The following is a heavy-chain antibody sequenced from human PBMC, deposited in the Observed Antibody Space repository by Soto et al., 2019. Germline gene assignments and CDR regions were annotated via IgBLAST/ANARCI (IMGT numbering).Heavy chain of an antibody. CDR1: GGTLSSFA. V-gene: IGHV1-69*04. D-gene: IGHD1-1*01. J-gene: IGHJ6*01. Sequence: QVQLVQSGSEVKTPGSSVKVSCKTSGGTLSSFAISWVRQAPGQGLEWVGTFIPVVAMAKYGQNLQGRVTITADPSTNTLFMELSSLRYEDTAVYYCANGHDNYFDYGMDVW. CDR3: ANGHDNYFDYGMDV. CDR2: FIPVVAMA.